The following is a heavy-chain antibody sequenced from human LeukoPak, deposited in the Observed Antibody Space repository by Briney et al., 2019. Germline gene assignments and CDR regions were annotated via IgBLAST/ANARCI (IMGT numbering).Heavy chain of an antibody. J-gene: IGHJ4*02. CDR3: ARDARVLLWFGELFDY. D-gene: IGHD3-10*01. Sequence: ASVKVSCKSSGYTFTSYGISWVRQAPGQGLERMGWISVYNGNTNYAQKLQGRVTMTTDTSTSTAYMELRSLRSDDTAVYYCARDARVLLWFGELFDYWAREPWSPSPQ. V-gene: IGHV1-18*04. CDR2: ISVYNGNT. CDR1: GYTFTSYG.